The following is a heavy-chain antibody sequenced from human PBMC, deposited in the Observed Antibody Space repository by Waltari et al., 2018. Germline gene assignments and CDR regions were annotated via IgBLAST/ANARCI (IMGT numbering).Heavy chain of an antibody. CDR2: ISYDGSNK. Sequence: QVQLVESGGGMVQPGRSLRLSCAASGFTFSCYGMHWVRQAPGKGLEWVAVISYDGSNKYYADSVKVRFTISRDNSKNTLYLQMNSLRAEDTAVYYCARDKEIPFDYWGQGTLVTVSS. CDR3: ARDKEIPFDY. CDR1: GFTFSCYG. V-gene: IGHV3-30*05. J-gene: IGHJ4*02.